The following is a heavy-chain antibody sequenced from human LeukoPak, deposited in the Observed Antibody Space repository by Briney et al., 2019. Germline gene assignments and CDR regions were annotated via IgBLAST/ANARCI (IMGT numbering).Heavy chain of an antibody. V-gene: IGHV4-59*02. D-gene: IGHD6-19*01. CDR2: TYISGST. CDR1: DGSVSSYF. J-gene: IGHJ4*02. CDR3: AKAAQWLAFDD. Sequence: SETLFLTCTVTDGSVSSYFWSWIRQPPGKGLEWIGNTYISGSTNYNPSLESRVTISLDTSRNHLSLSLRSVTAADTAVYYCAKAAQWLAFDDWGQGALVTVSS.